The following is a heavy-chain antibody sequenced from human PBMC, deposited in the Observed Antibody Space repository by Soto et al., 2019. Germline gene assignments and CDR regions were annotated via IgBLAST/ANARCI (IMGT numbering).Heavy chain of an antibody. CDR2: ISGTGGNT. J-gene: IGHJ4*02. Sequence: GGSLRLSCAASGFTFSSYAMTWVRQAPGKGLEWVSTISGTGGNTYYADSVKGRFTISRDNSKNTVYLQMNSLRAEETAVYYCVKAVYLLDFDYWGQGTLVTVSS. CDR1: GFTFSSYA. V-gene: IGHV3-23*01. CDR3: VKAVYLLDFDY. D-gene: IGHD1-20*01.